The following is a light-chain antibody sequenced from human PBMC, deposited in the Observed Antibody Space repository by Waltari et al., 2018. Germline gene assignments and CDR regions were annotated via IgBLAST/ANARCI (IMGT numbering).Light chain of an antibody. CDR3: CAYVGYSTWV. CDR1: SSDVGGYNF. J-gene: IGLJ3*02. CDR2: EIS. V-gene: IGLV2-23*02. Sequence: SALTQPASVSASPGQSITISCTGTSSDVGGYNFVSWYQQHPGKAPQVIIFEISKRPSGVSNRFFDSKSGNTASLTISGLQAEDEANYYCCAYVGYSTWVFGGGTKLTVV.